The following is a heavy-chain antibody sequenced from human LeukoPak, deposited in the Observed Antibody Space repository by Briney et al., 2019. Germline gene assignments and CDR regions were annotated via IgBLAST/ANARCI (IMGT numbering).Heavy chain of an antibody. CDR1: GFTFSSYA. D-gene: IGHD6-13*01. Sequence: PGASLRLSCAASGFTFSSYAMSWVRQAPGKGLEWVSAISGSGGSTYYADSVKGRFTISRDNSKNTLYPQMNSLRAEDTAVYYCAKKPVGRAAGYYFDYWGQGTLVTVSS. J-gene: IGHJ4*02. CDR3: AKKPVGRAAGYYFDY. CDR2: ISGSGGST. V-gene: IGHV3-23*01.